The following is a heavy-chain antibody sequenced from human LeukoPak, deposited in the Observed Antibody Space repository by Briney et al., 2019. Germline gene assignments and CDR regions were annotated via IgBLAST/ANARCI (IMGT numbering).Heavy chain of an antibody. D-gene: IGHD6-13*01. V-gene: IGHV3-23*01. Sequence: GGSLRLSCAVSGITLSNYSMSWVRQAPGKGLEWVAGISDSGGRTNYADSVKGRFTISRDNAKNTLYLQMNSLRAEDTAVYYCACASSHRIAAGGDYWGQGTLVTVSS. CDR3: ACASSHRIAAGGDY. CDR1: GITLSNYS. CDR2: ISDSGGRT. J-gene: IGHJ4*02.